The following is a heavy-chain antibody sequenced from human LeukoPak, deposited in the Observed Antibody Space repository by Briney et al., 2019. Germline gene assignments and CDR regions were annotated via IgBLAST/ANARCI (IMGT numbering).Heavy chain of an antibody. D-gene: IGHD6-19*01. V-gene: IGHV1-2*02. J-gene: IGHJ4*02. CDR2: INPNSGGT. CDR1: GYTFTGYY. CDR3: ARGIAVAGPYYFDY. Sequence: GASVKVSCKASGYTFTGYYMHWVRQAPGQGLEWMGWINPNSGGTNYAQKFQGRVTMTRDTSISTAYMELSRLRSDDTAVYYCARGIAVAGPYYFDYWGQGTLATVSS.